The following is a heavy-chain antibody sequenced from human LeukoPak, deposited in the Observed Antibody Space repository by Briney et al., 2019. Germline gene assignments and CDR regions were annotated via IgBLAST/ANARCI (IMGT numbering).Heavy chain of an antibody. CDR3: TRGKYYYDSSGYYPHFDY. D-gene: IGHD3-22*01. J-gene: IGHJ4*02. CDR2: IRSKVYGVTT. Sequence: PGRSLRLSCTASGFTFGDYAMSWFRQAPGKGLEWVGFIRSKVYGVTTEYAASVKGRFTIARDDSKSIAYLQMNSLKTEDTAVYYCTRGKYYYDSSGYYPHFDYWGQGTLVTVSS. CDR1: GFTFGDYA. V-gene: IGHV3-49*03.